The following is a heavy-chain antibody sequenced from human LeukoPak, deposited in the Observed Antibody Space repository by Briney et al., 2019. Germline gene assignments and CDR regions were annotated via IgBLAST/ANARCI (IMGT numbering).Heavy chain of an antibody. CDR3: ARGGLRVRGAPNWFDP. J-gene: IGHJ5*02. CDR1: GGSISSGSYY. V-gene: IGHV4-61*01. CDR2: IYYSGST. D-gene: IGHD3-10*01. Sequence: PSETLSLTCTVSGGSISSGSYYWSWIRQPPGKGLEWIGYIYYSGSTNYNPSLKSRVTISVDTSKNQFSLKLSSVTAADTAVYYCARGGLRVRGAPNWFDPWGQGTLVTVSS.